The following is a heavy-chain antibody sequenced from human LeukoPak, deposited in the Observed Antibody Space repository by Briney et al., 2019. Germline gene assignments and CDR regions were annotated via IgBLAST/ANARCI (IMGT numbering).Heavy chain of an antibody. CDR1: GFTFNSYS. CDR2: ISSSGSTI. Sequence: GGSLRLSCAPSGFTFNSYSMNWVRQAPGKGLEWVSYISSSGSTIYYADSVKGRFTISRDNAKNSLYLQMNSLRDEDTAVYYCARDIRNYYGSGNYWGAFDIWGQGTVVTVSS. V-gene: IGHV3-48*02. J-gene: IGHJ3*02. CDR3: ARDIRNYYGSGNYWGAFDI. D-gene: IGHD3-10*01.